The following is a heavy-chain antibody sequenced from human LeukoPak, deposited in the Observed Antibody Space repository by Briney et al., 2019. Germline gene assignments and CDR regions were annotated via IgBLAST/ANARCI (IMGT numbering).Heavy chain of an antibody. CDR1: GFTFSSYW. J-gene: IGHJ4*02. CDR3: ARDLYDSSGLDY. Sequence: GGSLRLSCAASGFTFSSYWMSWVRQAPGKGLEWVANIKQDGSEKYSVDSVKGRFTISRDKAKRSLYLKMNRLRAEDTAVYYCARDLYDSSGLDYWGQGTLVTASS. CDR2: IKQDGSEK. V-gene: IGHV3-7*01. D-gene: IGHD3-22*01.